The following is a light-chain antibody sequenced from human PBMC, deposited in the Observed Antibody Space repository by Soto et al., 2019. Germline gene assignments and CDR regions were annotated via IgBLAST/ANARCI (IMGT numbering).Light chain of an antibody. V-gene: IGKV3-15*01. CDR2: DTS. J-gene: IGKJ1*01. CDR1: QSVNSN. Sequence: IVMTQSPSTLSVSTGERATLSCRASQSVNSNLAWYQQKPGQAPRLLIYDTSSRATGIPARFSGSRSGTEFTLTISSLQSEDSAVYYCQQYNNWPPWTFGQGTKVDVK. CDR3: QQYNNWPPWT.